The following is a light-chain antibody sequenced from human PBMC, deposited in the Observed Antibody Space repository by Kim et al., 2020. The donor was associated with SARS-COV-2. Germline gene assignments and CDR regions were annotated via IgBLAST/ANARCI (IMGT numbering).Light chain of an antibody. J-gene: IGKJ1*01. V-gene: IGKV1-5*03. CDR2: KAS. CDR1: QSTGIW. Sequence: ASVGDRVTITCRASQSTGIWLAWYQQKPGKAPKVLVYKASSLERGVPSRFSGTGSGTEFTLTISSLQPDDFATYHCQQYHSSLWTFGQGTKVDIK. CDR3: QQYHSSLWT.